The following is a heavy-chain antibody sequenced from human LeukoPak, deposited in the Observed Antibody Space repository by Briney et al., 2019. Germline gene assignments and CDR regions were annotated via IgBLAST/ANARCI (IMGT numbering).Heavy chain of an antibody. CDR1: GYSFTVYY. J-gene: IGHJ4*02. CDR3: ASRGSSSGYCSADN. D-gene: IGHD3-22*01. V-gene: IGHV1-2*02. CDR2: LNPNSGGT. Sequence: SSLKVSCKASGYSFTVYYIHWVRQAPRQGIEWSGWLNPNSGGTNYAQKFQGRVTMSRDTAITRAYVELSRLRSDDTAVYYCASRGSSSGYCSADNWGQGTLVTVSS.